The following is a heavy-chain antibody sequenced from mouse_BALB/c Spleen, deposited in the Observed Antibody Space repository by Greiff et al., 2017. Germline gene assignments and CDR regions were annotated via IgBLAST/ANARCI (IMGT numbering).Heavy chain of an antibody. CDR1: GYTFTSYY. CDR2: IYPGNVNT. CDR3: ARGAYYKEGFAY. D-gene: IGHD2-12*01. J-gene: IGHJ3*01. Sequence: VQGVESGPELVKPGASVRISCKASGYTFTSYYIHWVKQRPGQGLEWIGWIYPGNVNTKYNEKFKGKATLTADKSSSTAYMQLSSLTSEDSAVYFCARGAYYKEGFAYWGQGTLVTVSA. V-gene: IGHV1S56*01.